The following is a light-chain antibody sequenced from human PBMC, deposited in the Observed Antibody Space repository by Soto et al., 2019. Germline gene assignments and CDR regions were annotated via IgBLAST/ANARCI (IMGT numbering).Light chain of an antibody. CDR3: RQALQTPFT. CDR2: LGS. J-gene: IGKJ4*01. CDR1: QSLLHSTGRYY. V-gene: IGKV2-28*01. Sequence: DIVMTQSPLSLPVTPGEPASISCRSSQSLLHSTGRYYLDWYLQKPGQSPQLLIYLGSHRASGVPDRFSGSGSGPEFTLTISRVEAEEVGIYYCRQALQTPFTFGGGTRVEIK.